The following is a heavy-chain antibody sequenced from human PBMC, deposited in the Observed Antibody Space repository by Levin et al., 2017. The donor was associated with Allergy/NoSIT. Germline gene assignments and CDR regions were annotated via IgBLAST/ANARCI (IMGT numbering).Heavy chain of an antibody. J-gene: IGHJ4*02. CDR2: IKRKTDGETT. Sequence: GESLKISCAASGFTFSNAWMSWVRQAPGKGLECVGRIKRKTDGETTDYAAPVKGRFTISRDDSKNTLYLQMNSLKTEDTAVYYCTRNADLDFWGQGTLVTVSS. V-gene: IGHV3-15*01. CDR1: GFTFSNAW. CDR3: TRNADLDF.